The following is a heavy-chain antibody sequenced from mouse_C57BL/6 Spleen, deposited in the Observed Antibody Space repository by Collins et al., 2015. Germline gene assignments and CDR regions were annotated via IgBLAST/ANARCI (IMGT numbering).Heavy chain of an antibody. V-gene: IGHV1-9*01. CDR2: ILPGSGST. Sequence: QVQLQQSGAELMKPGASVKISCKATGYTFSSYWIERVKQRPGHGLEWIGEILPGSGSTNYNEKFKGKATFTADTSSNTAYMQLSSLTSEDSAVYYCARSGYATGYFDVWGAGTTVTVSS. CDR1: GYTFSSYW. J-gene: IGHJ1*01. CDR3: ARSGYATGYFDV. D-gene: IGHD3-2*02.